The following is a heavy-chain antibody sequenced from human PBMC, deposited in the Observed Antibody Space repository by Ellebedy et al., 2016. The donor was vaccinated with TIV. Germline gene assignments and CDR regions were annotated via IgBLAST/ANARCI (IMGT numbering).Heavy chain of an antibody. D-gene: IGHD1-26*01. CDR3: TRGGGTSDWFDP. CDR2: IYHTGSK. Sequence: MPSETLSLTCAVSGASVSDGLDCWSWIRQPPGKGLQWIRYIYHTGSKYYNPSLKSRVTMSLDKSKNQFSLNLNSVTAADTAVYFCTRGGGTSDWFDPWGQGTLVTVSS. V-gene: IGHV4-30-2*01. J-gene: IGHJ5*02. CDR1: GASVSDGLDC.